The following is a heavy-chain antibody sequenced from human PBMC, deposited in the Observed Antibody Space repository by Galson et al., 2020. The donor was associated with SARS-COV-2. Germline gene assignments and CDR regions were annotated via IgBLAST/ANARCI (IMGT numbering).Heavy chain of an antibody. J-gene: IGHJ4*02. CDR1: GYTFTSYD. CDR3: ARGSYSSGWGGTPIDY. CDR2: MNPNSGNT. D-gene: IGHD6-19*01. V-gene: IGHV1-8*03. Sequence: SSVKVSCKASGYTFTSYDINWVRQATGQGLEWMGWMNPNSGNTGYAQKCQGRVTITRNTSISTAYMELSSLRSEDTAVYYCARGSYSSGWGGTPIDYWGQGTLVTVSS.